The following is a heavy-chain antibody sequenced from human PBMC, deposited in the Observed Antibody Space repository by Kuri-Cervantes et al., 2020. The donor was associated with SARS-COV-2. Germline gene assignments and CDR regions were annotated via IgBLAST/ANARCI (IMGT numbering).Heavy chain of an antibody. CDR3: ARWPAWGGSIDC. CDR1: GGSISSYY. CDR2: IYYSGST. J-gene: IGHJ4*02. V-gene: IGHV4-59*01. Sequence: SETLSLTCTVSGGSISSYYWSWIRQPPGKGLEWIGYIYYSGSTNYNPSLKSRVTISVDTSKNQFSLKLSSVTAADTAVYYCARWPAWGGSIDCWVQGTLVTVSS. D-gene: IGHD1-26*01.